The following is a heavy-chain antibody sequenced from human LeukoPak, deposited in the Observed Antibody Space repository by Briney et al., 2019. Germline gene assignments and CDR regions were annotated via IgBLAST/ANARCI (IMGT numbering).Heavy chain of an antibody. CDR2: ISSSGGST. J-gene: IGHJ4*02. D-gene: IGHD1-26*01. CDR3: ASQKHRGSERYYFDY. V-gene: IGHV3-23*01. CDR1: GFTFVDYA. Sequence: GRSLRLSCTASGFTFVDYAMSWVRQAPGKGLEWVSIISSSGGSTYYADSVKGRFTVSIDISKNTLYLEMTSLRAEDTAVYYCASQKHRGSERYYFDYWGQGTLVTVSS.